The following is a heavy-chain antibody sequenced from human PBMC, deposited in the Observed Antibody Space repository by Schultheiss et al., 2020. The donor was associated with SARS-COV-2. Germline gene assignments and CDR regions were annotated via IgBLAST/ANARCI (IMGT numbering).Heavy chain of an antibody. V-gene: IGHV3-7*01. CDR1: GFTFSSYE. CDR3: ARDPGWHYDL. J-gene: IGHJ2*01. CDR2: INQDGSEK. Sequence: GGSLRLSCAASGFTFSSYEMNWVRQAPGKGLEWVANINQDGSEKNHVDSVKGRFTISRDNARNSLYLQMNSLRAEDTAVYYCARDPGWHYDLWGRGTLVTVSS.